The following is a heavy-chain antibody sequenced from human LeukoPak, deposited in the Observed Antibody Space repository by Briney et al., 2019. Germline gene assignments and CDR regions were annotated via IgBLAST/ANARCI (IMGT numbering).Heavy chain of an antibody. CDR1: GFTFSSYA. CDR2: ISYDGSNK. V-gene: IGHV3-30-3*01. Sequence: GGSLRLPCAASGFTFSSYAMHWVRQAPGKGLEWVAVISYDGSNKYYADSVKGRFTISRDNSKNTLYLQMNSLRAEDTAVYYCARAGLYCSSTSCSRPYYYYYMDVWGKGTTVTVSS. J-gene: IGHJ6*03. CDR3: ARAGLYCSSTSCSRPYYYYYMDV. D-gene: IGHD2-2*01.